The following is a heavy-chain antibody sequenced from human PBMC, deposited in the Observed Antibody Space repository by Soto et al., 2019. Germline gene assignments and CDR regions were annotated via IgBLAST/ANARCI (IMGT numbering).Heavy chain of an antibody. CDR3: ALGYCRGDCPYDY. CDR1: GGTFSSYA. CDR2: SNPIFGTA. V-gene: IGHV1-69*12. D-gene: IGHD2-21*02. J-gene: IGHJ4*02. Sequence: QVQLVQSGAEVKKPGSSVKVSCKASGGTFSSYAISWVRQAPGQGLGWMGGSNPIFGTANYAQKSQGRVTITADESTSTAYMEVSTLRSEDTAVYYCALGYCRGDCPYDYWGQGALVTVSS.